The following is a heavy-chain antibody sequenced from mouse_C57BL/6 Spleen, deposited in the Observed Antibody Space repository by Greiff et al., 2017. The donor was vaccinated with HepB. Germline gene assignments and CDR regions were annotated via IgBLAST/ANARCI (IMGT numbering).Heavy chain of an antibody. J-gene: IGHJ3*01. Sequence: VQLKESGGGLVKPGASLKLSCAASGFTFSDYGMHWVRQAPGKGLEWVAYISSGSSTIYYADKVKGRFTISRDKAKNTLFLQMTSLRSEDTAMYYCARHGSSAWFAYWGQGTLVTVSA. V-gene: IGHV5-17*01. CDR1: GFTFSDYG. D-gene: IGHD1-1*01. CDR3: ARHGSSAWFAY. CDR2: ISSGSSTI.